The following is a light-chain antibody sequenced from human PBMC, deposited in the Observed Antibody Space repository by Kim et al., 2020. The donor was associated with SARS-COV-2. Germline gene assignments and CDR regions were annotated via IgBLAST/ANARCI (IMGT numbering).Light chain of an antibody. Sequence: LSPGESATLSCRASQSVINGYVAWYQQKPGQAPRLLMYGASSRATGVPDRFSGSGSETDFTLTISRLEPDDFAVYYCQQYHRSPWTFGPGTKLEI. V-gene: IGKV3-20*01. CDR3: QQYHRSPWT. J-gene: IGKJ1*01. CDR2: GAS. CDR1: QSVINGY.